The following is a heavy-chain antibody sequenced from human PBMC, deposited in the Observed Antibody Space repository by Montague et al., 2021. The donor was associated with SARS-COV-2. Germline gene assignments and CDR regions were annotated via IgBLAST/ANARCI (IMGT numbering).Heavy chain of an antibody. CDR1: GGSISSSSYY. Sequence: SETLSLTCIVSGGSISSSSYYWSWIRQPPGKGLEWIGNIYYRGSTXYNPSLKSRVTISVDTSKNQSSLKLSSVTAADTAVYYCATDPLRVPVLGVITQYGMDVWGQGTTVTVSS. CDR2: IYYRGST. J-gene: IGHJ6*01. CDR3: ATDPLRVPVLGVITQYGMDV. D-gene: IGHD3-16*01. V-gene: IGHV4-61*01.